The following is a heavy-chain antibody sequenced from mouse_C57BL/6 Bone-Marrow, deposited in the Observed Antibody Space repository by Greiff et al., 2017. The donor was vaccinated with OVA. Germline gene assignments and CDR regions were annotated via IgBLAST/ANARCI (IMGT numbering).Heavy chain of an antibody. V-gene: IGHV5-17*01. CDR1: GFTFSDYG. Sequence: EVKLQESGGGLVKPGGSLKLSCAASGFTFSDYGMHWVRQAPEKGLEWVAYISSGSSTISYADTVKGRFAISRANAKTTLSLYLPSLRTEDTAMYDCATGGIYYGNSLFDYWGQGTTLTVSS. CDR3: ATGGIYYGNSLFDY. D-gene: IGHD2-1*01. J-gene: IGHJ2*01. CDR2: ISSGSSTI.